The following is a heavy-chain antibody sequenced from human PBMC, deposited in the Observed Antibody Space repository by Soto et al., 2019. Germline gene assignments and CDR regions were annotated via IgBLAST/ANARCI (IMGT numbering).Heavy chain of an antibody. Sequence: SVKVSCKAPGGTFSSYAISWVRQAPGQGLEWMGGVIPIFGTANYAQKFQGRVTITADESTSTAYMELSSLRSEDTAVYYCAWRTDFWSGYYTHYYYGMDVWGQGTTVTVSS. CDR3: AWRTDFWSGYYTHYYYGMDV. CDR1: GGTFSSYA. J-gene: IGHJ6*02. D-gene: IGHD3-3*01. V-gene: IGHV1-69*13. CDR2: VIPIFGTA.